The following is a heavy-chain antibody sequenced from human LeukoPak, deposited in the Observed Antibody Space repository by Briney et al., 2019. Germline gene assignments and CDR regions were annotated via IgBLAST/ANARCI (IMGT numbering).Heavy chain of an antibody. D-gene: IGHD1-26*01. CDR2: IVVGSGNT. Sequence: GTSVKVSCKASGFTFTSSAMQWVRQARGQRLEWIGWIVVGSGNTNYAQKFQERVTITRDMSTSTAYMELSSLRSEDTAVYYCAAVPSQWELWGHYYYYYMDVWGKGTTVTISS. V-gene: IGHV1-58*02. J-gene: IGHJ6*03. CDR3: AAVPSQWELWGHYYYYYMDV. CDR1: GFTFTSSA.